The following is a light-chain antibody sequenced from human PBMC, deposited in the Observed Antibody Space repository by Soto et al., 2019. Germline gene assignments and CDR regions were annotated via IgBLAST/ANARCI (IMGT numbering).Light chain of an antibody. CDR2: DAS. J-gene: IGKJ4*01. V-gene: IGKV1-5*01. Sequence: DIQMTQSPSTLSASVGDRVAITCRASQSIGSRLAWYQQRPDEAPKLLIYDASSLESGVPLRFGGSGSGTDFTLIISSLQPDDFATFSCQQCSAPFSFGGGTKVEIK. CDR3: QQCSAPFS. CDR1: QSIGSR.